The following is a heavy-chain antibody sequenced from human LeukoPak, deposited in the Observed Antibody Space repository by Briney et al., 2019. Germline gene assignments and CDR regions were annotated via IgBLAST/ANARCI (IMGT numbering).Heavy chain of an antibody. D-gene: IGHD6-19*01. CDR2: IKQDGSEK. CDR1: GFTFSSYW. V-gene: IGHV3-7*01. CDR3: ARDSSGWYYFDY. Sequence: PGGSLRLSCAASGFTFSSYWMTWVRQAPGQGREWVANIKQDGSEKYYVDSVKGRFTISRDNAKNSLYLQMNSLRAEDTAVYYCARDSSGWYYFDYWGQGTLVTVSS. J-gene: IGHJ4*02.